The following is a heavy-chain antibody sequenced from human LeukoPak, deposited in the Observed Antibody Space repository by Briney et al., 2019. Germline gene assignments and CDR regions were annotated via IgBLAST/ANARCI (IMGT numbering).Heavy chain of an antibody. V-gene: IGHV4-39*01. CDR2: IYYSGST. CDR1: GGSISSSSYY. CDR3: ARLMYSSGWYFDY. J-gene: IGHJ4*02. Sequence: SETLSLTCTVSGGSISSSSYYWGWIRQPPGKGLEWIGSIYYSGSTYYNPSLKSRVTISVDTSKNQFSLKLSSATAADTAVYYCARLMYSSGWYFDYWGQGTLVTVSS. D-gene: IGHD6-19*01.